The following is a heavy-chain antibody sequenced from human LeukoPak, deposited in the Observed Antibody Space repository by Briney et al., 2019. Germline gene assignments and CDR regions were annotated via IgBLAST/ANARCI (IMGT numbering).Heavy chain of an antibody. J-gene: IGHJ3*02. V-gene: IGHV3-23*01. Sequence: PGGSLRLSCAASGFTFSSYAMSWVRQAPGKGVKWVSAISGSGGSTYYADSVKGRFTISRDNSKNTLYLQVNSLRAEDTAVYYCAKRVGPGRAFDIWGQGTMVTVSS. CDR2: ISGSGGST. D-gene: IGHD3-10*01. CDR1: GFTFSSYA. CDR3: AKRVGPGRAFDI.